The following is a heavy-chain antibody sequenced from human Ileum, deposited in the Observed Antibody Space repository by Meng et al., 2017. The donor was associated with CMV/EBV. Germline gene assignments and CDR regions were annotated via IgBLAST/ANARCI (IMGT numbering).Heavy chain of an antibody. D-gene: IGHD3-9*01. Sequence: GESLKISCAASGFTFSNHDMHWVRRVTGKGLEWVSHIDTDSDTYYPDSVKGRFTISRENAKNSLYLQMNSLRAGDTAVYYCARAGSFLTGFTWFDYWGQGTLVTVSS. CDR1: GFTFSNHD. J-gene: IGHJ4*02. V-gene: IGHV3-13*01. CDR3: ARAGSFLTGFTWFDY. CDR2: IDTDSDT.